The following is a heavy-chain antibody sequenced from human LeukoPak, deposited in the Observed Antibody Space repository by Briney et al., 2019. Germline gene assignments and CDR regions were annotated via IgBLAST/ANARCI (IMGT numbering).Heavy chain of an antibody. CDR1: GATLNIGHA. J-gene: IGHJ5*02. D-gene: IGHD5-12*01. CDR3: SPCGHAYDWFGP. CDR2: IIPFLGEV. V-gene: IGHV1-69*04. Sequence: SVNVSCKAFGATLNIGHAFIWARQAPGQGLQWMGRIIPFLGEVNYAQNFQGRVSFTADKSTATMYMEMKSLRLDDTAIYYCSPCGHAYDWFGPWGQGTMVTVSS.